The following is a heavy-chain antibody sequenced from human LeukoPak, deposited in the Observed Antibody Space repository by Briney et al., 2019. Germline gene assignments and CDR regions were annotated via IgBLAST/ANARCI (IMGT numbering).Heavy chain of an antibody. D-gene: IGHD5-24*01. J-gene: IGHJ4*02. CDR3: KTEGGRDGYSFDY. Sequence: ASVKVSCKASGYTLTELSMHWVRQAPGKGLEWMGGFDPEDDETIYAQKFQGRVTMTEDTSTDTAYIELSSLRSEDTAVYYCKTEGGRDGYSFDYWGQGTLVTVSS. CDR2: FDPEDDET. V-gene: IGHV1-24*01. CDR1: GYTLTELS.